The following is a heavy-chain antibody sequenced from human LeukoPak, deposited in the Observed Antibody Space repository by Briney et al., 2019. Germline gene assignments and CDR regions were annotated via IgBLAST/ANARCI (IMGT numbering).Heavy chain of an antibody. V-gene: IGHV3-66*01. J-gene: IGHJ5*02. CDR3: ARGAYGSGSYGDNWFDP. D-gene: IGHD3-10*01. CDR2: IYSGGST. CDR1: GLTVSSNY. Sequence: GGSLRLSCAASGLTVSSNYMNWIRQAPGKGLEWVSVIYSGGSTYYADSVKGRFTISRDNSKNTLYLQMNSLRAEDTAVYYCARGAYGSGSYGDNWFDPWGQGTLVTVSS.